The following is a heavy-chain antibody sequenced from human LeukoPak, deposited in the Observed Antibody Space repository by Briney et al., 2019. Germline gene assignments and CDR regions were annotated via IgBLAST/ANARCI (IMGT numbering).Heavy chain of an antibody. CDR1: GFTFSSYS. J-gene: IGHJ3*02. CDR2: ISSGSSTI. V-gene: IGHV3-48*02. Sequence: GGSLRLSCGASGFTFSSYSLNWVRQAPGKGLEWVSYISSGSSTIYYADSVKGRFTLSRDNAKNSLYLQMNSLRDEDTAVYYCARELLRAFDIWGQGTMVTVSS. CDR3: ARELLRAFDI.